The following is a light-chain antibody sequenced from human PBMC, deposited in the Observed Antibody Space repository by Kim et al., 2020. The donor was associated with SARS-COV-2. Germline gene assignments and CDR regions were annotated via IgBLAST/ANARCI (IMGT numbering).Light chain of an antibody. J-gene: IGLJ1*01. V-gene: IGLV2-14*03. Sequence: QSIPISCTGTSNDVGGYNFVSWYQQHPGKAPKLMIYDVSNRPSRVSNRFSGSKSGNTASLTISGLQAEDEADYYCSSYTSSSTSCVFGTGTKVTVL. CDR2: DVS. CDR1: SNDVGGYNF. CDR3: SSYTSSSTSCV.